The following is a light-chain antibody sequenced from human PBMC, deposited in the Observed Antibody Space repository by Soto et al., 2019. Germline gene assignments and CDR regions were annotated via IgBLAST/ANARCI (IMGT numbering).Light chain of an antibody. CDR2: NNN. Sequence: QSALTQPPSASGTPGQRVTISCSGGSSNIGTNAVNWYRQLPGTAPKLLIYNNNQRPSGVPDRFSGSKSGTSASLAISGLRSEDEADYYCAAWDDSLNGYVFGTGTKVTVL. J-gene: IGLJ1*01. CDR1: SSNIGTNA. CDR3: AAWDDSLNGYV. V-gene: IGLV1-44*01.